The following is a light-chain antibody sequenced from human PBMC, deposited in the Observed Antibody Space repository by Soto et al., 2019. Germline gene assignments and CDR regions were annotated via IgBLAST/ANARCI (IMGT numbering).Light chain of an antibody. CDR1: SGDIGGYDY. CDR2: DVS. CDR3: SSYTSSNTYV. Sequence: QSALTQPAPVSGSPGQSITISCTGTSGDIGGYDYVSWYQQHPGKAPKLMIYDVSNRPSGVSNRFSGSKSGTTASLTISGLQAEDEADYYCSSYTSSNTYVFGNGTKVTVL. J-gene: IGLJ1*01. V-gene: IGLV2-14*03.